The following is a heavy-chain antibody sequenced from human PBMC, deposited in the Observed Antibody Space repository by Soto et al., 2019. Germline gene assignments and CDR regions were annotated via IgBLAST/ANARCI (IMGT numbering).Heavy chain of an antibody. J-gene: IGHJ4*02. CDR3: ARVEGANEQWLVLCY. CDR2: INPSDGST. V-gene: IGHV1-46*01. CDR1: GYTFTSYY. Sequence: ASVKVSCKASGYTFTSYYMHWVRQAPGQGLEWMGIINPSDGSTSYAQKFQGRVTMTRDTSTSTVYMELSNLRSKDTAVYYCARVEGANEQWLVLCYWGQGTLVTVSS. D-gene: IGHD6-19*01.